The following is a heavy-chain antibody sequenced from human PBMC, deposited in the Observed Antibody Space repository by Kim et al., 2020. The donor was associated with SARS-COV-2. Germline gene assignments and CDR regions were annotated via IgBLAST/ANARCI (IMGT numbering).Heavy chain of an antibody. CDR2: K. J-gene: IGHJ4*02. D-gene: IGHD2-15*01. CDR3: AHSPRIPAYFDY. V-gene: IGHV2-5*01. Sequence: KRYSPSLKSRLTITKDTSKNQVVLTMTNMDPVDTATYYCAHSPRIPAYFDYWGQGTLVTVSS.